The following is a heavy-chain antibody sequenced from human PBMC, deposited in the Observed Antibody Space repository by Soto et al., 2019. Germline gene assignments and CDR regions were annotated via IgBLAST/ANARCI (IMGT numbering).Heavy chain of an antibody. V-gene: IGHV3-21*04. J-gene: IGHJ4*02. CDR2: ISGSSSYI. D-gene: IGHD5-12*01. CDR3: ARVLSGTRSFDY. Sequence: GGSLRLSCTASAFTFSTYTMHWVRQAPGKGLEWLSYISGSSSYIDYADSVKGRFTTSRDNAKNSLYLQMNSLRAEDTAVYYCARVLSGTRSFDYWGQGTLVTVSS. CDR1: AFTFSTYT.